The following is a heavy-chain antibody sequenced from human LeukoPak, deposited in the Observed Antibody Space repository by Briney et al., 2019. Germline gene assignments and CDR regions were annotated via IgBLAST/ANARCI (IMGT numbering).Heavy chain of an antibody. D-gene: IGHD2-2*01. CDR2: IYYSGST. CDR3: ARLRCSSTSCYAHWFDP. CDR1: GGSISSHY. J-gene: IGHJ5*02. V-gene: IGHV4-59*11. Sequence: SENLSLTCTVSGGSISSHYWSWIRQPPGKGLEWIGYIYYSGSTNYNPSLKIRVNISVDTSKIHYSLKLSSVHAADTAVYYCARLRCSSTSCYAHWFDPWGQGTLVTVSP.